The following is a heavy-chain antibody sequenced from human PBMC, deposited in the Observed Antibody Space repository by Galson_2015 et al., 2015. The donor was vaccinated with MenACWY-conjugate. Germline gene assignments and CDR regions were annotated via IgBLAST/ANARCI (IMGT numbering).Heavy chain of an antibody. CDR1: GFTFSSYW. J-gene: IGHJ4*02. CDR2: IKYDGSDK. Sequence: SLRLSCAASGFTFSSYWMSWVRQAPGKGLEWVANIKYDGSDKFYVDSVKGRFTVSRDNAKNSLFLQMNSLRAEDMAIYYCARIYTGWLPLDSWGQGTLVTVSS. CDR3: ARIYTGWLPLDS. D-gene: IGHD6-19*01. V-gene: IGHV3-7*03.